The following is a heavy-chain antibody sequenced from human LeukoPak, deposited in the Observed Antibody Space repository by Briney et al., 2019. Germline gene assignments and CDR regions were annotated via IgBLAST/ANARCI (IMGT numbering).Heavy chain of an antibody. CDR2: INPNSGGT. CDR1: GYTFTGYY. J-gene: IGHJ5*02. D-gene: IGHD3-22*01. CDR3: ARVPSRITMIVVVIPTWFDP. Sequence: ASVKVSCKASGYTFTGYYMHWVRQAPGQGLEWMGWINPNSGGTNYAQKFQGRVTMTRDTSMSTAYMELSRLRSDDTAVYYCARVPSRITMIVVVIPTWFDPWGQGTLVTVSS. V-gene: IGHV1-2*02.